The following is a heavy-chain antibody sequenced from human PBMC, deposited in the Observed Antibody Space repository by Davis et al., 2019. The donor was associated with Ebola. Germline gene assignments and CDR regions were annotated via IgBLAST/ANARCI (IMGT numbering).Heavy chain of an antibody. CDR2: IYHSGST. Sequence: SETLSLTCAVSGGSTSSSNWWSWVRQPPGKGLEWIGEIYHSGSTNYNPSLKSRVTISVDKSKNQFTLKLSSVTAADTAVYYCARGARGGYSRIYYYYGMDVWGQGTTVTVSS. CDR3: ARGARGGYSRIYYYYGMDV. D-gene: IGHD5-24*01. J-gene: IGHJ6*02. CDR1: GGSTSSSNW. V-gene: IGHV4-4*02.